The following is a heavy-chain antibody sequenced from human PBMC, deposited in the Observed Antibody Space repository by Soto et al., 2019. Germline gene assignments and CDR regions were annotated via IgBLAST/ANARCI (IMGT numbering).Heavy chain of an antibody. J-gene: IGHJ4*02. CDR3: ARDPRRYDNSEN. CDR1: GDSISSFSNHY. CDR2: ISKSGYT. D-gene: IGHD1-26*01. V-gene: IGHV4-61*05. Sequence: SETLSLTCTVSGDSISSFSNHYCSWIRQAPGRGLEWIGYISKSGYTSYNPSLKSRVSISVDKSNNQFSLNLNSVTAADTAVYYCARDPRRYDNSENWGRGILVTVSS.